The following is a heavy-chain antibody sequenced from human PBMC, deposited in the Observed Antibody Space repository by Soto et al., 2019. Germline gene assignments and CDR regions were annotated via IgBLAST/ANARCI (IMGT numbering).Heavy chain of an antibody. CDR3: ARGGIGWEHMKY. V-gene: IGHV3-11*06. D-gene: IGHD1-26*01. CDR1: GFTFSDYY. CDR2: ISSRSSYT. J-gene: IGHJ4*02. Sequence: VGSLRLSCAASGFTFSDYYRSWIRQAPGKGLEWVSYISSRSSYTNYADSVKGRFTISTDNAKSSLYLQMNSLRAEDTAVYYCARGGIGWEHMKYWGQGTLVTVSS.